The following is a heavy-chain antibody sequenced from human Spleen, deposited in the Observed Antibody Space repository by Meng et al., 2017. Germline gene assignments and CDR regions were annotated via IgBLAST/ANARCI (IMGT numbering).Heavy chain of an antibody. J-gene: IGHJ4*02. D-gene: IGHD2-21*02. V-gene: IGHV5-51*01. CDR2: MYPGDSDI. Sequence: GESLKISCQGSGYSFTTYWIGWVCQRPGKGLEWMGVMYPGDSDIRYSPSFRGQVTISFDKSIRTAYLQWISLRASDTAMYFCARGSGDSNIVYSPTRFDSWGQGTLVTVSS. CDR3: ARGSGDSNIVYSPTRFDS. CDR1: GYSFTTYW.